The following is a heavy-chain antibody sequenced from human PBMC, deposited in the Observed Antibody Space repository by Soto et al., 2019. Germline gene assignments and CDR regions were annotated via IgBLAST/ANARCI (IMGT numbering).Heavy chain of an antibody. D-gene: IGHD1-1*01. V-gene: IGHV1-69*13. CDR1: GGTFSSYA. CDR2: IIPIFGTA. CDR3: ARDNGTTGTPEDYYYMDV. Sequence: ASVKVSCKASGGTFSSYAISWVRQAPGQGLEWMGGIIPIFGTANYAQKFQGRVTITADESTSTAYMELSSLRSEDTAVYYCARDNGTTGTPEDYYYMDVWGKGTTVTVSS. J-gene: IGHJ6*03.